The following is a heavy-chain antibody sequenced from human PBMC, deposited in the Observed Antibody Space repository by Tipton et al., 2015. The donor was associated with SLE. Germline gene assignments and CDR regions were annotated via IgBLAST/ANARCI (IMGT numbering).Heavy chain of an antibody. CDR2: IIPIFGTA. CDR1: GYTLTTYG. D-gene: IGHD4-17*01. Sequence: QSGAEVKKPGASVKVSCKASGYTLTTYGLSWVRQAPGQGLEWMGRIIPIFGTANYAQKFQGRVTITADESTSTAYMELSSLRSEDTAVYFCARGYGDYDHWGQGTLVTVSS. CDR3: ARGYGDYDH. V-gene: IGHV1-69*13. J-gene: IGHJ5*02.